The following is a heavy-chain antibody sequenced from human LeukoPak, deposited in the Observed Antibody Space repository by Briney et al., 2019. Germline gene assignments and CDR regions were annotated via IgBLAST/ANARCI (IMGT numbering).Heavy chain of an antibody. V-gene: IGHV3-7*03. CDR2: IKQDGSEK. CDR3: SRDGRQGDQSAFDI. J-gene: IGHJ3*02. Sequence: GGSLRLSCAASGFTFSSYWMSWVRQAPGKGLEWVANIKQDGSEKYYVDSVKGRITISRDNAKNSLYLHMNNLRTEDTAVYYCSRDGRQGDQSAFDIWGQGTMVTVSS. D-gene: IGHD2-21*01. CDR1: GFTFSSYW.